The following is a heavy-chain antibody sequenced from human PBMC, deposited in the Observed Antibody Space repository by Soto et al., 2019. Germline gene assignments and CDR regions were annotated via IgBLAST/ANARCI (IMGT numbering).Heavy chain of an antibody. V-gene: IGHV4-30-4*01. D-gene: IGHD2-2*01. CDR2: IYYSGST. CDR1: GGSISRGDYY. J-gene: IGHJ5*02. CDR3: ARERVVPAAYQGFDP. Sequence: TSETLSLTCTVSGGSISRGDYYWSWIRQPPGKGLEWIGYIYYSGSTYYNPSLKSRVTISVDTSKNQFSLKLSSVTAADTAVYYCARERVVPAAYQGFDPWGQGPLVTVSS.